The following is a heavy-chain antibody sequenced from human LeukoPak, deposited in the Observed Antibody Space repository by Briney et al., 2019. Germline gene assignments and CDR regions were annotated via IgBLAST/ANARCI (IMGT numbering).Heavy chain of an antibody. D-gene: IGHD1-7*01. CDR1: GFIFSSTW. Sequence: QPGGSLRLSCAGSGFIFSSTWRQWVRQAPGEGLVWVSRINSDGSNINYADSVKGGFIISRDNAKNTLYLQMNSLRVADTALYFCATAGNYRFDYWGQGNLVTVSS. CDR3: ATAGNYRFDY. CDR2: INSDGSNI. J-gene: IGHJ4*02. V-gene: IGHV3-74*01.